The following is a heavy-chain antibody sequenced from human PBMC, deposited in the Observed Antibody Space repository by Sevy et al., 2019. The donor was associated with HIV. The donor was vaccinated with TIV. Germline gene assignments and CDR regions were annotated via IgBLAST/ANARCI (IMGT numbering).Heavy chain of an antibody. V-gene: IGHV4-59*13. CDR1: AGSISSYY. Sequence: SETLSLTCSVSAGSISSYYWSWIRQPPGKGLEWIGYIYYSGTTDYNSSLKSRVTISQDKSKKVFSLRLRSVTAADTAVYYCARDNAILTPRAFDIWGHGTMVTVSS. CDR3: ARDNAILTPRAFDI. D-gene: IGHD3-9*01. J-gene: IGHJ3*02. CDR2: IYYSGTT.